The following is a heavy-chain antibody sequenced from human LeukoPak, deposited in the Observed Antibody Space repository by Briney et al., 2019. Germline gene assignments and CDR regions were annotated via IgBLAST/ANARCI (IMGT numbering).Heavy chain of an antibody. Sequence: GASVKVSCKASGYTFTSYYMHWVRQAPGHGLEWMGWINPDSGGTNYAQKFQGRVTMTRDTSINTAYMELSRLRSDDTAVYYCARSKGGITMIVVVNSAFDVWGPGTMVTVSS. CDR2: INPDSGGT. J-gene: IGHJ3*01. V-gene: IGHV1-2*02. CDR3: ARSKGGITMIVVVNSAFDV. CDR1: GYTFTSYY. D-gene: IGHD3-22*01.